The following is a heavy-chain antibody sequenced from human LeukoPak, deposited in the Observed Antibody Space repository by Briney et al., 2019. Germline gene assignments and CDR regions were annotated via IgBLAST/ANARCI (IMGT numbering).Heavy chain of an antibody. J-gene: IGHJ4*02. Sequence: AGGSLRLSCAASGFTFSNYARHWVRQAPGKGLEWVAVISYDGSNKYYADSVKGRFTISRDNSQNTLYLQMNSLRPDDTAVYYCARGSAVRWSHPSYFDYWGRGTLVTVSS. V-gene: IGHV3-30*04. CDR3: ARGSAVRWSHPSYFDY. D-gene: IGHD4-23*01. CDR1: GFTFSNYA. CDR2: ISYDGSNK.